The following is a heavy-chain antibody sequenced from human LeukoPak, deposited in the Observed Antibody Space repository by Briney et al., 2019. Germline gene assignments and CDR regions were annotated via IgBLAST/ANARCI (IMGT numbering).Heavy chain of an antibody. D-gene: IGHD2-2*03. CDR1: GFTFSSYA. CDR3: AKDGDCSNTSCYVLDAFDI. CDR2: ISGSGGST. J-gene: IGHJ3*02. V-gene: IGHV3-23*01. Sequence: GASLRLSCAASGFTFSSYAMSWVRQAPGKGLEWVSAISGSGGSTYYADFVKGRFTISRDNSKNTLYLQMNSLRAEDTAVYYCAKDGDCSNTSCYVLDAFDIWGQGTMVTVSS.